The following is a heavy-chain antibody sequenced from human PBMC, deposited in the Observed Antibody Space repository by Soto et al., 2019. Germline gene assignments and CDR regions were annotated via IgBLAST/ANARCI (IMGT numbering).Heavy chain of an antibody. J-gene: IGHJ6*03. V-gene: IGHV3-23*01. CDR1: GFTFSSYA. D-gene: IGHD1-20*01. CDR3: AKYKADEGGAPYYYYYYCMDV. CDR2: ISGSGGST. Sequence: GGSLSLSCAASGFTFSSYAMSWVRQAPGKGLEWVSAISGSGGSTYYADSVKGRFTISRDNSKNTLYLQMNSLRAEDTAVYYCAKYKADEGGAPYYYYYYCMDVWGKGTTVTVSS.